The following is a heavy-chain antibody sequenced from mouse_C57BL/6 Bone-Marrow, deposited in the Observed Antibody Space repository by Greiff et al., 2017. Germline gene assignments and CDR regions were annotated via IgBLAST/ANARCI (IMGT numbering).Heavy chain of an antibody. Sequence: VKVVESGAELARPGASVKLSCTASGYTFPSYGISWVKQRTGQGLEWIGEIYPRSGNTYYNEKFKGKATLTADKSSSTAYMELRSLTSEDSAVYFCARSGRLRRGYAMDYWGQGTSVTVSS. CDR1: GYTFPSYG. D-gene: IGHD2-4*01. V-gene: IGHV1-81*01. CDR3: ARSGRLRRGYAMDY. CDR2: IYPRSGNT. J-gene: IGHJ4*01.